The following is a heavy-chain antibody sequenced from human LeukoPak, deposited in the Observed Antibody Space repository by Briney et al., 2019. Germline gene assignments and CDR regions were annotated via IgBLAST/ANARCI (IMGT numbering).Heavy chain of an antibody. J-gene: IGHJ2*01. Sequence: PSQTLSLTCTVSGGSISSGSYYWSWIRQPAGKGLEWIGRIYTSGSTNYNPSLKSRVTISVDTSKNQFSLKLSSVTAADTAVYYCARDQKVLRYFDWLLSGSWYFDLWGRGTLVTVSS. CDR2: IYTSGST. CDR1: GGSISSGSYY. CDR3: ARDQKVLRYFDWLLSGSWYFDL. D-gene: IGHD3-9*01. V-gene: IGHV4-61*02.